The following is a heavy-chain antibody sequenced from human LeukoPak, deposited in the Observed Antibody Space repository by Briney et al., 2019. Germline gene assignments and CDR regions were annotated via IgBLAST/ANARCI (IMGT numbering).Heavy chain of an antibody. CDR3: AKSGYSSSWSNAAVYNWFDP. J-gene: IGHJ5*02. Sequence: HPGGSLRLSCAASGFTFSSFVMSWVRHAPGEGLEWGSDISGSGGSTYYADSVKGRFTISRDNSKNTLYLQMNSLRAEDTAVYYCAKSGYSSSWSNAAVYNWFDPWGQGTLVTVSS. CDR1: GFTFSSFV. V-gene: IGHV3-23*01. D-gene: IGHD6-13*01. CDR2: ISGSGGST.